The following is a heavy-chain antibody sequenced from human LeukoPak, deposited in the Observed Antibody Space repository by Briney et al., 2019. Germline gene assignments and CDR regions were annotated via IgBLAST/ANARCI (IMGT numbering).Heavy chain of an antibody. D-gene: IGHD2-2*01. J-gene: IGHJ4*02. CDR3: AKDGRSSTPGY. CDR2: ISAGGGST. Sequence: SGGSLRLSCVISGFTFSSYTMSWVRQAPGKGLEWASGISAGGGSTYHADSVKGRFTISRDNSKNTLYLQMNSLRAEDTAVYYCAKDGRSSTPGYWGQGTLVTVSS. CDR1: GFTFSSYT. V-gene: IGHV3-23*01.